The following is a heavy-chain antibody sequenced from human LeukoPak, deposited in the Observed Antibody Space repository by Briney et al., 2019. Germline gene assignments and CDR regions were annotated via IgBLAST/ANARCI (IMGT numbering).Heavy chain of an antibody. CDR3: AKDLYYRSSQGAFDI. J-gene: IGHJ3*02. Sequence: GGSLRLSCAASGFSFDDYAMHWVRQAPGKGLEWVSGINWNSGNIGYADSVKGRFTISRDNAKNSLYLQLNSLRAEDTALYYCAKDLYYRSSQGAFDIWGQGTMVTVSS. CDR2: INWNSGNI. V-gene: IGHV3-9*01. CDR1: GFSFDDYA. D-gene: IGHD3-10*01.